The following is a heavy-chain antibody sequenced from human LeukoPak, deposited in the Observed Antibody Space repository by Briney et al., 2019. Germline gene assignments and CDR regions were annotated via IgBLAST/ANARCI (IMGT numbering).Heavy chain of an antibody. CDR3: AKAVVRGVPAPFDY. CDR2: IAGGGGKK. CDR1: GFSFSDYA. Sequence: GGSLRLSCAASGFSFSDYALSWVRQAPGKGLEWVSYIAGGGGKKFYADSVKGRFTISRDNSRNTLYLQMNSLRAEDTAVYYCAKAVVRGVPAPFDYWGQGTLVTVSS. D-gene: IGHD3-10*01. V-gene: IGHV3-23*01. J-gene: IGHJ4*02.